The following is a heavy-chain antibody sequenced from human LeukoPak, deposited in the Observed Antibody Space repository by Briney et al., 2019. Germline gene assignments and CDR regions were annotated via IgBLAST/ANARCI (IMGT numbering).Heavy chain of an antibody. V-gene: IGHV4-4*07. CDR2: IYTSGST. Sequence: SETLSLTCTVSGGSISNYYWSWIRQPAGKGLEWIGRIYTSGSTNYKSSLKSRVTMSVDTSKSQFSLKLSSVTAADTAVYYCARDTRFFEWSFDYWGQGTLVIVS. D-gene: IGHD3-3*01. CDR1: GGSISNYY. J-gene: IGHJ4*02. CDR3: ARDTRFFEWSFDY.